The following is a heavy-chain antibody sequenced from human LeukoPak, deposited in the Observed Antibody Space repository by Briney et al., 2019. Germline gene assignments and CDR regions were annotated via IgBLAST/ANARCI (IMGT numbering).Heavy chain of an antibody. Sequence: PGRSLRLSCAASGFTFSSYGMHWVRQAPGKGLEWVAVISYDGSNKYYADSVKGRFTISRDNSKNTLYLQMNSLRAEDTAVYYCAKGYNYYDSSGPIDYWGQGTLVTVSS. CDR3: AKGYNYYDSSGPIDY. V-gene: IGHV3-30*18. CDR2: ISYDGSNK. J-gene: IGHJ4*02. CDR1: GFTFSSYG. D-gene: IGHD3-22*01.